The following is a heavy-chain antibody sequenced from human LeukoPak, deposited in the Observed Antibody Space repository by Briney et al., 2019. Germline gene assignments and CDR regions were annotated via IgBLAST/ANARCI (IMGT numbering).Heavy chain of an antibody. CDR3: AKDFEWFGELLRMGHFDY. J-gene: IGHJ4*02. D-gene: IGHD3-10*01. CDR2: ISGSGGST. Sequence: GGSLRLSCAASGFTFSSYAMSWVRQAPGKGLEWVSAISGSGGSTYYADSVKGRFTISRDNSKNTLYLQMNSLRAEDTAVYYCAKDFEWFGELLRMGHFDYWGQGTLVTVSS. V-gene: IGHV3-23*01. CDR1: GFTFSSYA.